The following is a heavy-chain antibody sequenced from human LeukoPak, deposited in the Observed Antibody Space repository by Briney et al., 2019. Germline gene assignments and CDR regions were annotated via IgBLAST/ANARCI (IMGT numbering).Heavy chain of an antibody. J-gene: IGHJ4*02. CDR2: INPSGGST. Sequence: ASVKVSCKASGYTFTSYYMHWVRQAPGQGLEWMGIINPSGGSTSYAQKFQGRVAMTRDTSTNTVYMELSSLRSEDTAVYFCARATLSDYYFNYWGQGTLVTVSS. CDR1: GYTFTSYY. CDR3: ARATLSDYYFNY. V-gene: IGHV1-46*01.